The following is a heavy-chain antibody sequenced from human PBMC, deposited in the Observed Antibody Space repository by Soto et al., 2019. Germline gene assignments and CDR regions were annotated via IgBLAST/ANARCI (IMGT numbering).Heavy chain of an antibody. V-gene: IGHV3-15*01. CDR2: IKSKTDGGTT. CDR3: TTESPDRYCSGGSCYIFYY. Sequence: EVQLVESGGGLVKPGGSLRLSCAASGFTFSNAWMSWVRQAPGKGLEWVGRIKSKTDGGTTDYAAPVKGRFTISRDDXXNXLXXQMNSLKTEDTAVYYCTTESPDRYCSGGSCYIFYYWGQGTLVTVSS. D-gene: IGHD2-15*01. J-gene: IGHJ4*02. CDR1: GFTFSNAW.